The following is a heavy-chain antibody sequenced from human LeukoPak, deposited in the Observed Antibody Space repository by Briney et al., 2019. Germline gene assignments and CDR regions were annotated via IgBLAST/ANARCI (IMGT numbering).Heavy chain of an antibody. CDR1: GGSISGSSYY. Sequence: SETLSLTCTVSGGSISGSSYYWGWIRQPPGKGLEWIGSIYYSGSTYYNPSLKSRVTISVDTSKNQFSLKLSSVTAADTAVYYCARVGGSSWYAEYFHHWGQGTLVSVSS. D-gene: IGHD6-13*01. V-gene: IGHV4-39*07. J-gene: IGHJ1*01. CDR2: IYYSGST. CDR3: ARVGGSSWYAEYFHH.